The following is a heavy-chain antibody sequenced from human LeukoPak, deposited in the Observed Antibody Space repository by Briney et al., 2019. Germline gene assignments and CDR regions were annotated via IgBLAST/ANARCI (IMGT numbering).Heavy chain of an antibody. CDR1: GGSISSYY. CDR2: IYTSGST. D-gene: IGHD2-21*01. Sequence: PSETLSLTCTVSGGSISSYYWSWIRQPAGKGLEWIGRIYTSGSTNYNPSLKSRVTMSVDTSKNQFSLKLSSVTAADTAVYYCARAPLLVVVANWYFGLWGRGTLVTVSS. J-gene: IGHJ2*01. V-gene: IGHV4-4*07. CDR3: ARAPLLVVVANWYFGL.